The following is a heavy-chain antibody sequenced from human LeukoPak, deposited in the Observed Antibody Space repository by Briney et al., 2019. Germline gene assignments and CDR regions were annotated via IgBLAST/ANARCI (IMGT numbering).Heavy chain of an antibody. V-gene: IGHV3-30*04. J-gene: IGHJ6*03. CDR1: GFTFSSYA. CDR2: ISYDGSNK. CDR3: ARGVPWIQLWLLGYMDV. Sequence: PGGSLRLSCAASGFTFSSYAMHWVRQAPGKGLEWVAVISYDGSNKYYADSVKGRFTISRDNSKNTLYLQMNSLRAEDTAVYYCARGVPWIQLWLLGYMDVWGKGTTVTVSS. D-gene: IGHD5-18*01.